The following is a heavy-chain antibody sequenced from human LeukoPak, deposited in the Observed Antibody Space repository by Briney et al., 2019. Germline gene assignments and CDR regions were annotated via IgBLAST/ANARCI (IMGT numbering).Heavy chain of an antibody. CDR3: ARGKEMTAVAGYYSFDY. CDR1: GGSISGHY. V-gene: IGHV4-4*07. Sequence: SETLSLTCTVPGGSISGHYWAWIRQPAGRGLEWIGRIYSSGSTYYNPSLMSRVTISLDTSNNQFSLGVTSVTAADTAVYYCARGKEMTAVAGYYSFDYWGQGTLVSVSS. CDR2: IYSSGST. D-gene: IGHD6-19*01. J-gene: IGHJ4*02.